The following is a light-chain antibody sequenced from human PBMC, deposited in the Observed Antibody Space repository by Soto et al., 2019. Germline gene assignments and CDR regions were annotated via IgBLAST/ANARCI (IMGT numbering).Light chain of an antibody. CDR3: LLDFNYFWA. CDR1: QAIRTA. Sequence: AIQLTQSPSSLSASVGDRVSITCRASQAIRTALGWYQQKPGKVPKLLIYAASTLQSGVPSRFSGSGSGTYFTLTISSLQPEDFATYYCLLDFNYFWAFGQGTKVDIK. CDR2: AAS. V-gene: IGKV1-6*01. J-gene: IGKJ1*01.